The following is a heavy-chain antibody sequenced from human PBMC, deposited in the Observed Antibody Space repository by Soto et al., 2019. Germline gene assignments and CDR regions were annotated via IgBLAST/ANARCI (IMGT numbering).Heavy chain of an antibody. CDR1: GFTFETYG. CDR3: AKEGGLSGSYYISSSYYFDY. V-gene: IGHV3-30*18. D-gene: IGHD1-26*01. CDR2: ISYDGSNK. Sequence: GGSLRLSCAASGFTFETYGMHWVRQAPGKGLEWMAVISYDGSNKYYADSVKGRFTISRDNSKNTLYMQMNSLRAEDTSVYYCAKEGGLSGSYYISSSYYFDYWGQGTLVTVSS. J-gene: IGHJ4*02.